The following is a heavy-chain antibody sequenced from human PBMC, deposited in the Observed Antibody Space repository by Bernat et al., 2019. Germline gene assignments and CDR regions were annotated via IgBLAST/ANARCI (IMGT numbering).Heavy chain of an antibody. D-gene: IGHD1-1*01. J-gene: IGHJ6*03. Sequence: QVQLVQSGAEVKKPGASVKVSCKASGFTFTGYYIHWVRQAPGQGLEWMGRINPNSGATNSAQEFQGRVTMTRDTSISTAYMELSRLGSDDTAVYYCVRDQGGTHLYSSYYMDVWGKGTTVTVSS. V-gene: IGHV1-2*06. CDR2: INPNSGAT. CDR1: GFTFTGYY. CDR3: VRDQGGTHLYSSYYMDV.